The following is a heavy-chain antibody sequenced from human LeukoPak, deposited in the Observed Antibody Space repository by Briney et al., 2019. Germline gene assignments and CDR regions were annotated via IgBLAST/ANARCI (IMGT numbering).Heavy chain of an antibody. Sequence: SQTLSLTCPVSSVSISIGVYYCSWIRQHPGKGLEWIGYIYYSGSTYYNPSLKSRVTISVDTSKNQFSLKLSSVTAADTAVYYCARGVRWLQLSYFDYWGQGTLVTVSS. J-gene: IGHJ4*02. CDR1: SVSISIGVYY. D-gene: IGHD5-24*01. CDR2: IYYSGST. CDR3: ARGVRWLQLSYFDY. V-gene: IGHV4-31*03.